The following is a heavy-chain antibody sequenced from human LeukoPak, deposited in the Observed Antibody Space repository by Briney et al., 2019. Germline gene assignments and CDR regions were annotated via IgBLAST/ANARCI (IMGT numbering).Heavy chain of an antibody. J-gene: IGHJ4*02. D-gene: IGHD2-21*01. Sequence: SETLSLTCTVSGYSISSGYYWGWIRQPPGKWLEWIGSIYHSGSTYYNPSLKSRVTISVDTSKNQFSLKLSSVTAADTAVYYCARDPTLLVVAPFFDYWGQGTLVTVSS. V-gene: IGHV4-38-2*02. CDR3: ARDPTLLVVAPFFDY. CDR2: IYHSGST. CDR1: GYSISSGYY.